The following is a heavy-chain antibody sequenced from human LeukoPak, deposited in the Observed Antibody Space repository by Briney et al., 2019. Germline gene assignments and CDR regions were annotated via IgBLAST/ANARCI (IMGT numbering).Heavy chain of an antibody. Sequence: ASVTVSRKVSGYTLTELSMHWVRQAPGKGGAWVGGFDSEDGETIYAQKFQGRVTMTEDTSTDTAYMELSSLRSEDTAVYYCAAVTMGAEYFQHCGQGTLVTVSS. J-gene: IGHJ1*01. D-gene: IGHD2-2*01. V-gene: IGHV1-24*01. CDR1: GYTLTELS. CDR3: AAVTMGAEYFQH. CDR2: FDSEDGET.